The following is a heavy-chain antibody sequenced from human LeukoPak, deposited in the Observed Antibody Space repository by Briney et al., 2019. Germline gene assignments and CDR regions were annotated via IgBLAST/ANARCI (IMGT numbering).Heavy chain of an antibody. Sequence: PGGSLRLSCAASGFTFNRYWMSWVRQAPGKELQWVANIKQDGSAKYYVDSVKGRFTISRDNAKNSLYLQRNSLRAEDTAVYYCARVEASGYDYGAFDYWGQGTLVTVSS. D-gene: IGHD5-12*01. CDR1: GFTFNRYW. V-gene: IGHV3-7*01. CDR3: ARVEASGYDYGAFDY. CDR2: IKQDGSAK. J-gene: IGHJ4*02.